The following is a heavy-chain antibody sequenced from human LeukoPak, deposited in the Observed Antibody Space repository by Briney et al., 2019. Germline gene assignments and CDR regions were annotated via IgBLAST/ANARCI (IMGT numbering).Heavy chain of an antibody. CDR3: ARDITMVRGVMGYYYYGMDV. J-gene: IGHJ6*04. Sequence: GGSLRLSCAASGFSFSIYGMHWVRQAPGKGLEWVAVISFDGSNKYYEDSVKGRFTISRDNSKNTLYLQMNSLRAEDTAVYYCARDITMVRGVMGYYYYGMDVWGKGTTVTVSS. V-gene: IGHV3-30*03. CDR2: ISFDGSNK. CDR1: GFSFSIYG. D-gene: IGHD3-10*01.